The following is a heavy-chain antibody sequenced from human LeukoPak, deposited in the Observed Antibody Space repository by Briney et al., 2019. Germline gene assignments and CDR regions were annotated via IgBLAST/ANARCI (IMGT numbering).Heavy chain of an antibody. Sequence: SETLSLTCTVSGGSISSYYWSWLRQSPGKGLEWFGYIYYSGSTNYNPSLKSRVTISVDTSKNQISLKLTSVTAADTAVYYCASGFWSAYYFGYWGQGTLVTVSS. CDR2: IYYSGST. V-gene: IGHV4-59*01. CDR1: GGSISSYY. J-gene: IGHJ4*02. D-gene: IGHD3-3*01. CDR3: ASGFWSAYYFGY.